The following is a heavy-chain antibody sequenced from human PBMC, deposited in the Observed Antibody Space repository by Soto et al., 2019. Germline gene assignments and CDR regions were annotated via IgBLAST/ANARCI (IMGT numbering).Heavy chain of an antibody. CDR2: IYYSGST. V-gene: IGHV4-59*01. J-gene: IGHJ6*02. D-gene: IGHD3-3*01. CDR1: GGSISSYY. Sequence: KSSETLSLTCTVSGGSISSYYWSWIRQPPGKGLEWIGYIYYSGSTNYNPSLKSRVTISVDTSKNQFSLKLSSVTAADTAVYYCARSGYDFWSGYYNGYYGMDVWGQVTTVTVSS. CDR3: ARSGYDFWSGYYNGYYGMDV.